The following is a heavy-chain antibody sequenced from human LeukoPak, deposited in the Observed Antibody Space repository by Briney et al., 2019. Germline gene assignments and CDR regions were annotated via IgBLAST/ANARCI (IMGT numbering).Heavy chain of an antibody. J-gene: IGHJ6*03. Sequence: ASVKVSCKASGGTFSSYAISWVRQAPGQGLEWMGGIIPIFGTANYAQKFQGRVTITADESTSTAYMELSSLRSADTAVYYCARGSNGGSSGWNYYYYMDVWGKGTTVTVSS. D-gene: IGHD6-19*01. CDR3: ARGSNGGSSGWNYYYYMDV. CDR1: GGTFSSYA. CDR2: IIPIFGTA. V-gene: IGHV1-69*13.